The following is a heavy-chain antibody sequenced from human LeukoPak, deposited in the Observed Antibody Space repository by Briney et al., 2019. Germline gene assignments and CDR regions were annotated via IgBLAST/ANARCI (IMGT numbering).Heavy chain of an antibody. J-gene: IGHJ4*02. CDR1: GFTFSSYA. CDR3: AKVHPHTYYYDSSGYYYFDY. D-gene: IGHD3-22*01. Sequence: PGGSLRLSCAASGFTFSSYAMSWVRQAPGKGLEWVSAISGSGGSTYYADSVKGRFTISRDNSKNTLYLQMNSLRAEDTAVYYCAKVHPHTYYYDSSGYYYFDYWGQGTLVTVSS. CDR2: ISGSGGST. V-gene: IGHV3-23*01.